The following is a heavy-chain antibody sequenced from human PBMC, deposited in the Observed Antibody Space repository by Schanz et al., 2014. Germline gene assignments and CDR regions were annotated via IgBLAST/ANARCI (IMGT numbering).Heavy chain of an antibody. D-gene: IGHD3-10*01. J-gene: IGHJ6*02. CDR1: GYTFTGYY. CDR2: INPNSGRT. V-gene: IGHV1-2*06. CDR3: ARALFGSGHGDV. Sequence: QVQLVQSGSELKKPGASVKVSCQASGYTFTGYYMHWVRQAPGQGLEWMGRINPNSGRTNYAQKFQGRVTMTRDTSISTAYMELSRLKSDDTAVYYCARALFGSGHGDVWGQGTTVTVSS.